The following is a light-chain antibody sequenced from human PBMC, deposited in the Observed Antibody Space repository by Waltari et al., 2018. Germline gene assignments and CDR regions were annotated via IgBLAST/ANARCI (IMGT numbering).Light chain of an antibody. CDR2: DNY. CDR1: SHNLGNYL. CDR3: ATWDNSLTAVV. V-gene: IGLV1-51*01. Sequence: QSVLTQPPSVSAAPGQNVTISCSGSSHNLGNYLVSWYHQLPGATPKLLIYDNYKRPSGIPDRFSASKSGTSATLDITGLQIGDEADYYCATWDNSLTAVVFGGGTKLTVL. J-gene: IGLJ3*02.